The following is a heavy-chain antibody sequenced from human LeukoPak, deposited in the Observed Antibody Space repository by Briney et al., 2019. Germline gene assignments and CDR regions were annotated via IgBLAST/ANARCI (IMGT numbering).Heavy chain of an antibody. D-gene: IGHD4-11*01. CDR2: IYSSGTT. Sequence: SETLSLTCTVSGDSISGYYWSWIRQPPGKGLEWMGYIYSSGTTNYNPSLKSRVTISVDTPKNQFSLKLSSVAAADTAVYYCASHRATVTYDAFDIWGQGTVVTVSS. CDR1: GDSISGYY. CDR3: ASHRATVTYDAFDI. J-gene: IGHJ3*02. V-gene: IGHV4-4*09.